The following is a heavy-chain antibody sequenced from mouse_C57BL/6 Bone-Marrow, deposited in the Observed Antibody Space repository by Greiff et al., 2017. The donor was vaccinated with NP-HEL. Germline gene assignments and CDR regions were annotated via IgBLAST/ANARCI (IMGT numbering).Heavy chain of an antibody. J-gene: IGHJ2*01. CDR3: ARLGYYGSSIFDY. CDR1: GFTFSDYY. V-gene: IGHV5-12*01. CDR2: ISNGGGST. Sequence: EVQLVESGGGLVQPGGSLKLSCAASGFTFSDYYMYWVRQTPEKRLEWVAYISNGGGSTYYPDTVKGRFTISRDNAKNTLYLQMSRLKSEDTAMYYCARLGYYGSSIFDYWGQGTTLTVSS. D-gene: IGHD1-1*01.